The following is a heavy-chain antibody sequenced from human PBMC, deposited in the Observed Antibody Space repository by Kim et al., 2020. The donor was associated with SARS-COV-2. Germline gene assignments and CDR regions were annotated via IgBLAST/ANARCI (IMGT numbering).Heavy chain of an antibody. Sequence: GGSLRLSCTTSGFTFTGYAMRWVRQAPGKGLEWVSSIDGSDGTTYFGDSVKGRFTISRDNSKNTLYLQMSTLRADDTAVYYCVKGGWGSLWDHWGRGTLVTVAS. J-gene: IGHJ4*02. CDR3: VKGGWGSLWDH. CDR1: GFTFTGYA. CDR2: IDGSDGTT. V-gene: IGHV3-23*01. D-gene: IGHD3-16*02.